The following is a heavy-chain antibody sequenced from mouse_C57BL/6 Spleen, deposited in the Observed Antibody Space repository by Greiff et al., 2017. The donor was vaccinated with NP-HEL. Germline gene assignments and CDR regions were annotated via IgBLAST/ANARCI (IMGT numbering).Heavy chain of an antibody. D-gene: IGHD1-1*01. J-gene: IGHJ1*03. CDR1: GFSLTSYG. V-gene: IGHV2-2*01. CDR2: IWSGGST. CDR3: ARSYGSSYHWYFDV. Sequence: VKLQESGPGLVQPSQSLSITCTVSGFSLTSYGVHWVRQSPGKGLEWLGVIWSGGSTDYNAAFISRLSISKDNSKSQVFFKMNSLQADDTAIYYCARSYGSSYHWYFDVWGTGTTVTVSS.